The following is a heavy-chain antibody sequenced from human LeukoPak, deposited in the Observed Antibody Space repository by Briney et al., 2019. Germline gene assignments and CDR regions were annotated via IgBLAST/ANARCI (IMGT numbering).Heavy chain of an antibody. J-gene: IGHJ4*02. CDR2: ISDDGRRQ. CDR3: ARDLTGTYSFDY. CDR1: GFTLSRHG. D-gene: IGHD1-1*01. Sequence: GRSLRLSCAASGFTLSRHGFHWVRQAPAMGLEWVAFISDDGRRQYYADSVKGRFTISRDNSKSTMFLQMDSLRAEDTAVYHCARDLTGTYSFDYWGQGTLVTVSS. V-gene: IGHV3-30*04.